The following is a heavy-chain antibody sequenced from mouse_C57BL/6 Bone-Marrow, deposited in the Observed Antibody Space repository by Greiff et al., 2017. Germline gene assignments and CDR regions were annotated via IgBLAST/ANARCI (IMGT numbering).Heavy chain of an antibody. CDR3: ARARQLRLRDYFDY. CDR1: GYTFTSYW. V-gene: IGHV1-50*01. D-gene: IGHD3-2*02. CDR2: IDPSDSYT. J-gene: IGHJ2*01. Sequence: QVQLQQSGAELVKPGASVKLSCKASGYTFTSYWMQWVKQRPGQGLEWIGEIDPSDSYTNYNPKFKGKATLTVDTSSSTAYMQLSSLTSEDSAVYYCARARQLRLRDYFDYWGQGTTLTVSS.